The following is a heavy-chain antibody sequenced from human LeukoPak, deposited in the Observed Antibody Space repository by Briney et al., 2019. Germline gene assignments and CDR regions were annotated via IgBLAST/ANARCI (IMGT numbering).Heavy chain of an antibody. Sequence: PGGSLRLSCAASGFTFNNYSMNWVHQAPGKGLEWVSSISSSGSYIYYADSVKGRFTISRDNAKNSLYLQMNSLRAEDTAVYYCARGWYYFDYWGQGTLVTVSS. CDR1: GFTFNNYS. CDR2: ISSSGSYI. V-gene: IGHV3-21*01. D-gene: IGHD2-15*01. J-gene: IGHJ4*02. CDR3: ARGWYYFDY.